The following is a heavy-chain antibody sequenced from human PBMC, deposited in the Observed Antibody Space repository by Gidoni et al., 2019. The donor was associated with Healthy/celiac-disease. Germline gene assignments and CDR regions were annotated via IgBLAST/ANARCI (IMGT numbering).Heavy chain of an antibody. CDR3: ARGGFTMVQGVYYFDY. V-gene: IGHV1-2*06. J-gene: IGHJ4*02. CDR1: GYTFTGYY. CDR2: INPNSGGT. D-gene: IGHD3-10*01. Sequence: QVQLVQSGAEVKKPGASVQVSCKASGYTFTGYYMHWVRQAPGQGLEWMGRINPNSGGTNYAQKFQGRVTMTRDTSISTAYMELSRLRSDDTAVYYCARGGFTMVQGVYYFDYWGQGTLVTVSS.